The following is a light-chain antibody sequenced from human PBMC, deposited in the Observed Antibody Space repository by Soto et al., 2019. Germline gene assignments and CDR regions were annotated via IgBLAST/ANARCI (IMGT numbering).Light chain of an antibody. V-gene: IGKV1-9*01. CDR1: QAISSN. CDR3: QQLKSYPIT. Sequence: DIQLTQSPSFLSASVGDRVTITCRASQAISSNLAWYQQNPGKAPKVLIVASTLQSGVPSRFSGSGSGTEFTLTISSLQPEDFATYYCQQLKSYPITFGQGTRLEIK. J-gene: IGKJ5*01. CDR2: AS.